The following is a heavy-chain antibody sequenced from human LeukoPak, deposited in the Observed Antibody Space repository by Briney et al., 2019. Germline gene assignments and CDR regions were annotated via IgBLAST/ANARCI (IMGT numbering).Heavy chain of an antibody. CDR1: GFIFSDYY. CDR2: ISSTSSYT. CDR3: AKATNTPTGTPALAIDY. J-gene: IGHJ4*02. V-gene: IGHV3-11*05. D-gene: IGHD1-1*01. Sequence: GGSLRLSCAASGFIFSDYYMSWIRQAPGKGLEWVSYISSTSSYTAYADSVKGRFTISRDNAKNPLYLQMNGLKAEDTAVYFCAKATNTPTGTPALAIDYWGQGTLVTVSS.